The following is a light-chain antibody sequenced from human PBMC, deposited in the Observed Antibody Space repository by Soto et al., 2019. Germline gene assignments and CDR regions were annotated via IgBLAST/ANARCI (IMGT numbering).Light chain of an antibody. CDR2: GAS. V-gene: IGKV3-20*01. J-gene: IGKJ2*01. CDR3: QHSANSPVT. Sequence: TVLTQSPGTLSLSPGERATLSYRASQSVSSTYVSWYQQKPGQAPRLLIFGASSRATGIPDRFSGSGSGTDFTLTISRLEPEDFAVYYCQHSANSPVTFGQGTKLEIK. CDR1: QSVSSTY.